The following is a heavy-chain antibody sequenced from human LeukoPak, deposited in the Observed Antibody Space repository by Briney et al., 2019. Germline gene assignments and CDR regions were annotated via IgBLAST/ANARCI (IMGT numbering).Heavy chain of an antibody. CDR2: IYYSGST. J-gene: IGHJ4*02. CDR3: ASFSAGLG. V-gene: IGHV4-39*01. CDR1: GGSISSSSYY. D-gene: IGHD3-16*01. Sequence: SETLTLTCTVSGGSISSSSYYWGWIRQPPGKGLEWIGSIYYSGSTYYNPSLKSRVTISVDTSKNQFSLKLSSVTAADTAVYYCASFSAGLGWGQGTLVTVSS.